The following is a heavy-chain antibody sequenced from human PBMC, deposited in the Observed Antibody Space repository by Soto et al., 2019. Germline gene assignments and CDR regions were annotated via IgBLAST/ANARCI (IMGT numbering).Heavy chain of an antibody. CDR2: ISYDGSNK. D-gene: IGHD6-19*01. Sequence: GGSLRLSCAACGFTFSSYAMHWVRQAPGKGLQWVAVISYDGSNKYYADSVKGRFTISRDNSKNTLYLQMNGRRAEDTAVYYCARGVSSGRYVFGSGARIGAFDFWDQGTMVTV. J-gene: IGHJ3*01. CDR3: ARGVSSGRYVFGSGARIGAFDF. V-gene: IGHV3-30-3*01. CDR1: GFTFSSYA.